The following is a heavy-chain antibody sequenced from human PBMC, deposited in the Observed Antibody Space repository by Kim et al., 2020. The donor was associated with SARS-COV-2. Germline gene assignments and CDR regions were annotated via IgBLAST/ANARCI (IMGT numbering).Heavy chain of an antibody. D-gene: IGHD3-22*01. CDR2: IEEDGSEK. Sequence: GGSLRLCCKVNGFNFSTCSLSWVRQAPGKGLEWGADIEEDGSEKYYVDSVKGRFTISRDHAKSSLYLQMNSLRAEETAVYFCARAEYYYEMSAIYRFDYWGQGTLVTVSS. CDR3: ARAEYYYEMSAIYRFDY. J-gene: IGHJ4*02. CDR1: GFNFSTCS. V-gene: IGHV3-7*01.